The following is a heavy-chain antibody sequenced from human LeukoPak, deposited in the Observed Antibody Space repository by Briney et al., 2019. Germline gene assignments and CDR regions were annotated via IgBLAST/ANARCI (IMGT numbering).Heavy chain of an antibody. CDR1: GYTFTSHG. Sequence: ASVKVSCKASGYTFTSHGISWVRQAPGQGLEWMGWISAYNGNTTYAQKLQGRVTMTTDTSTSTAYMELRSLRSDDTAVYYCARVKYSSRAVDYWGQGTLVTVSS. D-gene: IGHD6-13*01. CDR2: ISAYNGNT. CDR3: ARVKYSSRAVDY. J-gene: IGHJ4*02. V-gene: IGHV1-18*01.